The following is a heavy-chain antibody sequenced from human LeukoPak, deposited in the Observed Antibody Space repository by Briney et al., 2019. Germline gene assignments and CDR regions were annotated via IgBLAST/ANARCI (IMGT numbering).Heavy chain of an antibody. CDR1: GFTFSSYA. D-gene: IGHD6-6*01. CDR3: AKARIGAHLSGFDY. CDR2: ISVSGGST. Sequence: GGSLRLSCAASGFTFSSYAMSWVRQAPGKGLEWVSAISVSGGSTYYADSVKGRFTISRDNSKNTLYLQMNSLGAEDTAVYYCAKARIGAHLSGFDYWGQGTLVTVSS. J-gene: IGHJ4*02. V-gene: IGHV3-23*01.